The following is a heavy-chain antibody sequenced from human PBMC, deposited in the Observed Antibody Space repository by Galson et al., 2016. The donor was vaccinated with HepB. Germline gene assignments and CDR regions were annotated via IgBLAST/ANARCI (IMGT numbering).Heavy chain of an antibody. CDR3: AGRGGHCSGENGGDRGGFDI. Sequence: QSGADVKKPGESLKISCKGSGYNFPNYWIGWVRQMAGQGLEWMAFIYPRDSDIKYSPTFQGQITISADKSITTAYLQWSSLKASDTAIYYCAGRGGHCSGENGGDRGGFDIWGQGTMVSVSS. J-gene: IGHJ3*02. CDR1: GYNFPNYW. V-gene: IGHV5-51*01. CDR2: IYPRDSDI. D-gene: IGHD2-15*01.